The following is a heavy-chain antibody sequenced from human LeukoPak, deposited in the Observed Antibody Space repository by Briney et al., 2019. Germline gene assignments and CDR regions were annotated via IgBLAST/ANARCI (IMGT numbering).Heavy chain of an antibody. CDR1: GFTFSSYS. D-gene: IGHD3-9*01. CDR2: ISAGSDVI. Sequence: GGSLRLSCAASGFTFSSYSMNWVRQAPGKGLEWVSAISAGSDVIYYADSVKGRFAISRDNSKNTVYLQMDSLRAEDTAVYYCAKSHVTTATGTGRYFDYWGQGTLVTVSS. J-gene: IGHJ4*02. CDR3: AKSHVTTATGTGRYFDY. V-gene: IGHV3-23*01.